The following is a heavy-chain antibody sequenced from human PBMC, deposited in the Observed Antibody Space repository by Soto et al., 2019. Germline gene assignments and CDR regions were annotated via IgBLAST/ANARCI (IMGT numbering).Heavy chain of an antibody. Sequence: SETLSLTCTVSGGSISSSSYYWGWIRQPPGKGLEWIGSIYYSGSTYYNPSLKSRFTISRDNSKNTLYLQMSSLRPDDTAVYYCAKDPQPKSSIWPSDYWGQGTLVTVSS. V-gene: IGHV4-39*02. CDR1: GGSISSSSYY. J-gene: IGHJ4*02. CDR3: AKDPQPKSSIWPSDY. D-gene: IGHD6-13*01. CDR2: IYYSGST.